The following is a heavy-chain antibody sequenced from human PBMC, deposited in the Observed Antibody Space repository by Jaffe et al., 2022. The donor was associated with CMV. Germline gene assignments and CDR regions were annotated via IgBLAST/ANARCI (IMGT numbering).Heavy chain of an antibody. V-gene: IGHV3-15*01. CDR1: GFTFSNAW. J-gene: IGHJ4*02. Sequence: EVQLVESGGGLVKPGGSLRLSCAASGFTFSNAWMSWVRQAPGKGLEWVGRIKSKTDGGTTDYAAPVKGRFTISRDDSKNTLYLQMNSLKTEDTAVYYCTTDPDGPAATTYCGGDCYSAFDYWGQGTLVTVSS. CDR3: TTDPDGPAATTYCGGDCYSAFDY. CDR2: IKSKTDGGTT. D-gene: IGHD2-21*02.